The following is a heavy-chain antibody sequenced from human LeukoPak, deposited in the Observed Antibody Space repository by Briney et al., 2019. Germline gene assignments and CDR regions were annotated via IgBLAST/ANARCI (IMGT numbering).Heavy chain of an antibody. J-gene: IGHJ4*02. CDR1: GFTFSTYS. CDR2: ISRSSTYI. CDR3: ATTYPLFDY. V-gene: IGHV3-21*01. Sequence: GGSLRLSCAASGFTFSTYSMNWVRQAPGKGLEWVSSISRSSTYIYYADSVKGRFTISRDNAENSLHLQMNSLRAEDTAVYYCATTYPLFDYWGQGTLVTVSS.